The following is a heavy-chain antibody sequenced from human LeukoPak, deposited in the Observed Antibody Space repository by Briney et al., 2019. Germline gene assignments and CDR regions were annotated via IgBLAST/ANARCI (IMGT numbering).Heavy chain of an antibody. CDR3: ARSRTGSGFLFDY. CDR2: INPDSGGT. D-gene: IGHD3-10*01. Sequence: ASVKVSCKASGYTFTGYYMHWVRQAPGQGLEWMGWINPDSGGTNYAQKFQGRVTMTRDTSISTAYMELSRLRSDDTAVYYCARSRTGSGFLFDYWGQGTLVTVSS. V-gene: IGHV1-2*02. CDR1: GYTFTGYY. J-gene: IGHJ4*02.